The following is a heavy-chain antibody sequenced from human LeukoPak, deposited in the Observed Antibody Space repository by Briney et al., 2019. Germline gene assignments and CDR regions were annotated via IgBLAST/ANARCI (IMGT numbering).Heavy chain of an antibody. CDR3: ARRHGYCSGGSCYSNAFDI. CDR1: GDSISRSDW. V-gene: IGHV4-4*02. Sequence: SETLSLTCAVSGDSISRSDWWTWVRQPPGKGLEWIGEIYHSGTTNYNPSLKSRVTISVDKSKNQFSLKLSSVTAADTAVYYCARRHGYCSGGSCYSNAFDIWGQGTMVTVSS. CDR2: IYHSGTT. D-gene: IGHD2-15*01. J-gene: IGHJ3*02.